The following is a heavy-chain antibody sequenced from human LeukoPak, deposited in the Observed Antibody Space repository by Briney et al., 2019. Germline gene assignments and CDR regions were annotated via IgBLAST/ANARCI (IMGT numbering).Heavy chain of an antibody. Sequence: PGGSLRLSCAVSGLTFSSSWMDWVRQAPGKGLEWVASINPDGNKKYSADSVKGRFTVSRDNAENSLYLQMNSLRDEDTAVYYCARDRDYAFDYWGQGTLVTVSS. J-gene: IGHJ4*02. CDR2: INPDGNKK. D-gene: IGHD4-17*01. V-gene: IGHV3-7*01. CDR1: GLTFSSSW. CDR3: ARDRDYAFDY.